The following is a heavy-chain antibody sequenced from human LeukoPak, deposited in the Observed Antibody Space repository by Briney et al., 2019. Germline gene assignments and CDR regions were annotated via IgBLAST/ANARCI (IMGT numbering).Heavy chain of an antibody. Sequence: QPGGSLRLSCAASGFTFSSNYMSWVRQAPGKGLEGVSVIYSGGSTYYADSVKGRFTISRDNSKNTLYLQMTSLRAEDTAVYYCARDKGLAAAGTGWFDPWGQGTLVTVSS. V-gene: IGHV3-53*01. D-gene: IGHD6-13*01. CDR2: IYSGGST. J-gene: IGHJ5*02. CDR3: ARDKGLAAAGTGWFDP. CDR1: GFTFSSNY.